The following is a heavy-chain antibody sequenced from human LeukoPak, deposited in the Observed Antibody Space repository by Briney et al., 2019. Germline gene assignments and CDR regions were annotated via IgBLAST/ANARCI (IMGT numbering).Heavy chain of an antibody. Sequence: PSETLPLTCAVYGGPFSGYYWSWIRQPPGKGLEWIGEINHSGSTNYNPSLKSRVTISVDTSKNQFSLKLSSVTAADTAVYYCARSFTPSFDYWGQGTLVTVSS. J-gene: IGHJ4*02. CDR1: GGPFSGYY. CDR3: ARSFTPSFDY. CDR2: INHSGST. V-gene: IGHV4-34*01.